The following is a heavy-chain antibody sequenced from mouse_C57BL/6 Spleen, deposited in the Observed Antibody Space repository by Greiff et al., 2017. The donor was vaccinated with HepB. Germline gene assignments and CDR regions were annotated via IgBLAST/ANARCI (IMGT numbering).Heavy chain of an antibody. D-gene: IGHD3-2*02. CDR1: GYSFTDYN. CDR2: INPNYGTT. V-gene: IGHV1-39*01. CDR3: ASSDSSGYSLFDY. Sequence: VQLKQSGPELVKPGASVKISCKASGYSFTDYNMNWVKQSNGKSLEWIGVINPNYGTTSYNQKFKGKATLTVDQSSSTAYMQLNSLTSEDSAVYYCASSDSSGYSLFDYWGQGTTLTVSS. J-gene: IGHJ2*01.